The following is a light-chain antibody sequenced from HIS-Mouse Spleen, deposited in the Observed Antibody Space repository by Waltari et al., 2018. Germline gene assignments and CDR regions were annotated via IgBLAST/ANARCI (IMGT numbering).Light chain of an antibody. J-gene: IGLJ3*02. CDR1: SSNIGSNY. V-gene: IGLV1-47*01. Sequence: QSVLTQPPSASGTPGQRVTISCSGSSSNIGSNYVYWYQQLPGTAPKLLIYRNNRRPSGVPDRLPGSKSGPSASLAISGLRSEDEADYYCAAWDDSLSGPVFGGGTKLTVL. CDR2: RNN. CDR3: AAWDDSLSGPV.